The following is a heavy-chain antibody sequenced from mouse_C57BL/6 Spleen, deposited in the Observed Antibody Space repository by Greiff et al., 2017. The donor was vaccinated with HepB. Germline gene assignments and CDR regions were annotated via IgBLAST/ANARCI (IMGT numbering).Heavy chain of an antibody. D-gene: IGHD2-3*01. J-gene: IGHJ3*01. CDR3: ARDDGYSFAY. V-gene: IGHV1-4*01. Sequence: QVQLKQSGAELARPGASVKMSCKASGYTFTSYTMHWVKQRPGQGLEWIGYINPSSGYTKYNQKFKDKATLTADKSSSTAYMQLSSLTSEDSAVYYCARDDGYSFAYWGQGTLVTVSA. CDR1: GYTFTSYT. CDR2: INPSSGYT.